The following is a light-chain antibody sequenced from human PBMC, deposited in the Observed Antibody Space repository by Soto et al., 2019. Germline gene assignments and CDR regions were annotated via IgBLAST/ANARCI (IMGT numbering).Light chain of an antibody. CDR1: QSVSSN. Sequence: EIVMTQSPATLSVSPGERATLFCRASQSVSSNLAWYQQKPGQAPRLLIYGASTRATGIPARFSGSGSGTEFTLTISSLQSEDFAVYYCQHYNNWWTFGQGTKVEIK. CDR3: QHYNNWWT. V-gene: IGKV3-15*01. J-gene: IGKJ1*01. CDR2: GAS.